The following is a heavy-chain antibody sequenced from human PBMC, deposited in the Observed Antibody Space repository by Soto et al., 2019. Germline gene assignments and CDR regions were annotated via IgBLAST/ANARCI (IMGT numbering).Heavy chain of an antibody. V-gene: IGHV1-18*01. CDR1: GYTFTSYG. CDR3: ARDWFGIDY. D-gene: IGHD3-16*01. CDR2: INPYNGNT. J-gene: IGHJ4*02. Sequence: QVPLVQSGAEVKQPGASVKVSCKASGYTFTSYGISWVRQAPGQGLEWMGWINPYNGNTNYAQKLQGRVTMTTDTSTNTAYMDLRSLRSDDTAVYYCARDWFGIDYWGQGTLVTVSS.